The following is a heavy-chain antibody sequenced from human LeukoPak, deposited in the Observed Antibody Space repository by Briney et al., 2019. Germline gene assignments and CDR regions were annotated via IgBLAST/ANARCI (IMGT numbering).Heavy chain of an antibody. CDR2: ISAYNGNT. Sequence: ASVKVSFKASGYTFTSYGINWVRQAPGQGLEWMGWISAYNGNTNYAQKLQGRVTMTTDTYTSTAYMELRSLRSDDTAVYYCARDMGVRTTYHGMDVWGQGTTVTVSS. CDR3: ARDMGVRTTYHGMDV. J-gene: IGHJ6*02. CDR1: GYTFTSYG. V-gene: IGHV1-18*01. D-gene: IGHD3-16*01.